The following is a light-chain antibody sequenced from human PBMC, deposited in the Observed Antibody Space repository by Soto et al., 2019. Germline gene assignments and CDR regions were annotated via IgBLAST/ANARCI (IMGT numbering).Light chain of an antibody. V-gene: IGKV3-20*01. CDR3: HQYYSSMP. Sequence: EIVLTQSPGTLSLSPGEGATLSCRASQDVDNNFLAWYQQSPGQAPRLPIYASSRRATGIPDRFSGSGSGKDLSLTISRVAPEDIAVCFCHQYYSSMPFGGGTKG. CDR1: QDVDNNF. J-gene: IGKJ4*02. CDR2: ASS.